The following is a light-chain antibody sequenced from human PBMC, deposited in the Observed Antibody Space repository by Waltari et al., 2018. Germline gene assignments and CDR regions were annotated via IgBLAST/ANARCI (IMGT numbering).Light chain of an antibody. CDR1: QYVSTY. CDR2: AAS. V-gene: IGKV1-39*01. Sequence: DIQMTQSPSSLSASVGDRVIITCRESQYVSTYLNWYQLKPGKAPELLIYAASTLQAGVPSRFSGSGSRTDFTLTISSLQPEDFATYYCEQTYDTPPTFGQGTRLEIK. CDR3: EQTYDTPPT. J-gene: IGKJ2*01.